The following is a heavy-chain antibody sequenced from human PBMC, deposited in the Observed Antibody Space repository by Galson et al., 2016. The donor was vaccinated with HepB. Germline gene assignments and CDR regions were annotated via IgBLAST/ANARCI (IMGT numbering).Heavy chain of an antibody. D-gene: IGHD1-14*01. CDR2: ISYDGSNE. J-gene: IGHJ6*02. CDR1: GFSFSNYG. CDR3: AKWHKTIPHADYGMDV. V-gene: IGHV3-30*18. Sequence: SLRLSCAASGFSFSNYGMHWVRQAPGTGLEWVSLISYDGSNEYYADSVKGRFTIPRDNTKNTLYLQMNSLRAEDTAIYFCAKWHKTIPHADYGMDVWGQGTTVTVSS.